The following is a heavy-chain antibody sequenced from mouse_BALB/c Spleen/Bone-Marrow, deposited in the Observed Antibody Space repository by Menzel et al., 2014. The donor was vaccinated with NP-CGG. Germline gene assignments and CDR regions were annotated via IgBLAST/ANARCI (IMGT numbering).Heavy chain of an antibody. Sequence: SGAELVKPGASVKLSCKASGYTFSSYYMYWVKQRPGQGLEWIGEINPSNGGTKFNEKFKSKATLTVDKSSSTAYMQLSSLTSEDSAVYYCTIGGFDYWGQGTTLTVSS. J-gene: IGHJ2*01. CDR1: GYTFSSYY. V-gene: IGHV1S16*01. CDR2: INPSNGGT. CDR3: TIGGFDY.